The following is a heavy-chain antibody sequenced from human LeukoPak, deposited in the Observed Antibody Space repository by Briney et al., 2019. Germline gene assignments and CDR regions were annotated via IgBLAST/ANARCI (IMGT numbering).Heavy chain of an antibody. D-gene: IGHD3-10*01. J-gene: IGHJ4*02. V-gene: IGHV4-30-2*06. CDR2: IWPSGST. Sequence: SQTLSLTCSVSGGSISSGPYFWSWIRQSPGQGLEWIGYIWPSGSTNYNPSLKSRVTISVDTSKNQFSLKLSSVTAADTAVYYCARAHGSGSPPRYWGQGTLVTVSS. CDR3: ARAHGSGSPPRY. CDR1: GGSISSGPYF.